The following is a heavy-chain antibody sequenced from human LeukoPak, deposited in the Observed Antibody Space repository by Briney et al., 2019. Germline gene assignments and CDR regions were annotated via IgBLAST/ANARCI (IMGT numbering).Heavy chain of an antibody. CDR2: IYSSGST. D-gene: IGHD6-13*01. Sequence: SETLSLTCTVSGESINSFYWSWIRQPAGKGLEWIGRIYSSGSTNYSPSLKSRVTMSVDTSKNQFSLKLSSVTAADTAVYYCARDVVAAAGSLDYWGQGTQVTVSS. J-gene: IGHJ4*02. V-gene: IGHV4-4*07. CDR1: GESINSFY. CDR3: ARDVVAAAGSLDY.